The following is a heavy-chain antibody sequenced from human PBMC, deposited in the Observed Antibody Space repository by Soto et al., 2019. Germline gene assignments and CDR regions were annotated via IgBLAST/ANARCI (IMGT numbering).Heavy chain of an antibody. CDR3: ARGGGPRNFVWTGYHWFDP. V-gene: IGHV4-34*01. J-gene: IGHJ5*02. Sequence: QVQLQQWGAGRLKPSETLALTCAVYGGSFSGYYSSWIRQPPGKGLECIGEINHSGSTNYNPSLKSRVTISVDTSKNQFSLKLSSVTAADTAVYYCARGGGPRNFVWTGYHWFDPWGQGTLVTVSS. D-gene: IGHD3-9*01. CDR2: INHSGST. CDR1: GGSFSGYY.